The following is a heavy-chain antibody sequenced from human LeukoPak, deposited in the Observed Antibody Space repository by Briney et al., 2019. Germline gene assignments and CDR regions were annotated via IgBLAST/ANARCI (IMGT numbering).Heavy chain of an antibody. CDR1: GYSFTSYW. CDR2: IYPGDSDT. CDR3: ASQQKELSDAFGI. V-gene: IGHV5-51*01. Sequence: GESLKISCKGSGYSFTSYWIGWVRQMPEKGLEWMGIIYPGDSDTRYSPSFQGQVTISADKSISTAYLQWSSLKASDTAMYYCASQQKELSDAFGIWGQGTMVTVSS. D-gene: IGHD1-26*01. J-gene: IGHJ3*02.